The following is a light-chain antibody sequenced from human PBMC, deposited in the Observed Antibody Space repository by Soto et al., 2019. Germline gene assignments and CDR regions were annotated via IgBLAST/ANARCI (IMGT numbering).Light chain of an antibody. V-gene: IGKV1-5*03. Sequence: DIQMTQSPSTLSASVGDRVTITCRASQSISYWLAWYQQKPGKAPNLLIYKASSLESGVPSRFSGSGSGSEFTPTINSLQPDDFATYYCQQYNSYPITFGQGTRLEIK. CDR3: QQYNSYPIT. CDR2: KAS. CDR1: QSISYW. J-gene: IGKJ5*01.